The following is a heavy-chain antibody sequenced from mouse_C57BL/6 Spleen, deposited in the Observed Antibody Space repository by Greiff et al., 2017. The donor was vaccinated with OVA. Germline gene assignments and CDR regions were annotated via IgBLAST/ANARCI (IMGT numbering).Heavy chain of an antibody. CDR2: ISDGGSYT. D-gene: IGHD2-12*01. CDR1: GFTFSSYA. CDR3: ARDLDYCYGFAY. J-gene: IGHJ3*01. Sequence: EVKLVESGGGLVKPGGSLKLSCAASGFTFSSYAMSWVRQTPEKRLEWVATISDGGSYTYYPDNVKGRFTISRDNAKNNLYLQMSHLKSEDTAMYYCARDLDYCYGFAYWGQGTLVTVSA. V-gene: IGHV5-4*01.